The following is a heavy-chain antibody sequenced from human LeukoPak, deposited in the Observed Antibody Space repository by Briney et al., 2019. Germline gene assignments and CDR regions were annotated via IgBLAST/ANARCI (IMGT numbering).Heavy chain of an antibody. CDR1: GYSFTSFY. V-gene: IGHV1-18*04. Sequence: ASVKVSCKASGYSFTSFYIHWVRQAPGQGLEWMGWISAYNGNTNYAQKLQGRVTMTTDTSTSTAYMELRSLRSDDTAVYYCGLWFGESHFDYWGQGTLVTVSS. CDR3: GLWFGESHFDY. CDR2: ISAYNGNT. J-gene: IGHJ4*02. D-gene: IGHD3-10*01.